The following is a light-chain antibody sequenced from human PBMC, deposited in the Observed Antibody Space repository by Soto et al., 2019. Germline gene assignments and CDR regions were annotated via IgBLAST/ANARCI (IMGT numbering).Light chain of an antibody. V-gene: IGKV4-1*01. CDR3: QQYYSTPRT. CDR1: QSVLYNSNNKNY. J-gene: IGKJ4*01. Sequence: DVVMTQSPEYLAVSLGERATIHCKSSQSVLYNSNNKNYLAWYQQKPGQPPKLLIHWASTRESGVPDRFSGSGSGTDFTLTISSLQAEDVAVYYCQQYYSTPRTFGGGTKVEIK. CDR2: WAS.